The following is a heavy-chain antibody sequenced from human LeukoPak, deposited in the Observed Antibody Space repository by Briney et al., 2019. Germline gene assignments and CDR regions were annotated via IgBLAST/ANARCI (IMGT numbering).Heavy chain of an antibody. D-gene: IGHD2-15*01. Sequence: PGGSLRLSCAASGFTFSSYEMNWVRQAPGKGLEWVSSISSSSSYIYYADSVKGRFTISRDNAKNSLYLQMSSLRAEDTAVYYCARDQDCSGGSCYAFDIWGQGTMVTVSS. J-gene: IGHJ3*02. V-gene: IGHV3-21*01. CDR2: ISSSSSYI. CDR1: GFTFSSYE. CDR3: ARDQDCSGGSCYAFDI.